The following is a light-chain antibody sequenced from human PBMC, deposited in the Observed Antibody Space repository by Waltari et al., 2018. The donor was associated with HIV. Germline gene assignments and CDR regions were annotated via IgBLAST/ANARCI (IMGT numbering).Light chain of an antibody. J-gene: IGLJ3*02. Sequence: SVLPQPPSASGTPGQRVTIPCSGGRSNIGDNTINCYQNLPGTAPKLPLYKTDQRPSGGPDRFAGSKSDTSASLAISGLKADDEADYYCATWYDSLNGRVFGGGTKLTVL. CDR3: ATWYDSLNGRV. V-gene: IGLV1-44*01. CDR1: RSNIGDNT. CDR2: KTD.